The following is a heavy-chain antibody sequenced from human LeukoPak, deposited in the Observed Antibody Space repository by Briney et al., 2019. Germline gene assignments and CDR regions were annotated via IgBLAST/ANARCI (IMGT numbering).Heavy chain of an antibody. CDR2: IRYDGSNK. Sequence: GGSLRLSCAASGFTFSSYGMHWVRQAPGKGLEWVAFIRYDGSNKYYADSVKGRFTISRDNSKNTLYLQMNSLRAEDTAVYYCAKDTAMVKEAFYFDYWGQGTLVTVSS. J-gene: IGHJ4*02. CDR1: GFTFSSYG. V-gene: IGHV3-30*02. D-gene: IGHD5-18*01. CDR3: AKDTAMVKEAFYFDY.